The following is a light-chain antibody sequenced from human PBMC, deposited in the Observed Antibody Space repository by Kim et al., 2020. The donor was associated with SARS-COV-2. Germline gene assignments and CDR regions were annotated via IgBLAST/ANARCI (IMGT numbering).Light chain of an antibody. CDR1: SSDVDGYNY. Sequence: GQSVTISCAGPSSDVDGYNYVSWYQQHTGKAPKLMIYDVSKRPSGVPDRFSGAKSGNTASLTISRLQAEDEAYYYCCSYAGSYTLVFGGGTKFTVL. CDR3: CSYAGSYTLV. V-gene: IGLV2-11*01. J-gene: IGLJ3*02. CDR2: DVS.